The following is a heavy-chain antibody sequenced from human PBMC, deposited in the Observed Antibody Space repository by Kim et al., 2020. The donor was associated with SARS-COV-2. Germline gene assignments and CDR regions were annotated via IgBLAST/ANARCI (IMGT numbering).Heavy chain of an antibody. Sequence: ASVKVSCKASGYSVINYGIIWVRQAPGQSLEWLGWINPFNGNTIYAQKVQGRITLTTDTSKTTAYMELGSLRSDDTAVYFCARSGLNTDVTKDPGDYWGQGTLVTVSS. V-gene: IGHV1-18*01. D-gene: IGHD1-26*01. J-gene: IGHJ4*02. CDR2: INPFNGNT. CDR1: GYSVINYG. CDR3: ARSGLNTDVTKDPGDY.